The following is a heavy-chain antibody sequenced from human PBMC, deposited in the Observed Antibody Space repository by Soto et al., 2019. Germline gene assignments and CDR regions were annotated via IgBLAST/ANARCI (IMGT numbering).Heavy chain of an antibody. CDR3: ARGGSTNYYYYYYMDV. CDR1: GFTFDDYG. J-gene: IGHJ6*03. Sequence: EVQLVESGGGVVRPGGSLRLSCAASGFTFDDYGMSWVRQAPGKGLEWVSGINWNGGSTGYADSVKGRFTISRDNAKNSLYLQMNSLRAEDKDLYHCARGGSTNYYYYYYMDVWGKGTTVTVSS. D-gene: IGHD6-25*01. CDR2: INWNGGST. V-gene: IGHV3-20*01.